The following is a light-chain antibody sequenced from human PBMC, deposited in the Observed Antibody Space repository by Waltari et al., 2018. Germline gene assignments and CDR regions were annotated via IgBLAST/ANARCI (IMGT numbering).Light chain of an antibody. CDR3: SAGDGGLSGWV. Sequence: QAGLTQPRSVSKGLRQTATLTCTGDSNNVGNEGATWLQQHQGPPPKLLSYRDNNRPAGISELCSASTSGNPPAVAIAGRQPEDEADYDCSAGDGGLSGWVFGGGAGRT. CDR1: SNNVGNEG. V-gene: IGLV10-54*01. CDR2: RDN. J-gene: IGLJ3*02.